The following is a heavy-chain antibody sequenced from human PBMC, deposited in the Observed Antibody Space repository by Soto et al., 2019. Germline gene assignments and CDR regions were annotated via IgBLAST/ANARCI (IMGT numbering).Heavy chain of an antibody. CDR2: FDPEDGET. Sequence: QVQLVQSGAEVKKPGASVKVSCKVSGYTLTELSMHWVRQAPGKGLEWMGGFDPEDGETIYAQKFQGRVTMTEDTSTDTAYMELSSLRSEDTAVYYCATADLWFGESSPVNYYWGQGTLVTVSS. J-gene: IGHJ4*02. CDR1: GYTLTELS. D-gene: IGHD3-10*01. CDR3: ATADLWFGESSPVNYY. V-gene: IGHV1-24*01.